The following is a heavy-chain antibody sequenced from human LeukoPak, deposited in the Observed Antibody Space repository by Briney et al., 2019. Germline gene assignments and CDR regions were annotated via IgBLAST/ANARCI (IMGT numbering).Heavy chain of an antibody. V-gene: IGHV3-74*01. CDR2: INSDGSST. J-gene: IGHJ4*02. Sequence: GGSLRLSCAAYGFTFSNYWMHWVRQAPGKGLVWVSRINSDGSSTTYADSVKGRFTISRDNAKNTLYLQMNSLRAGDTAVYYCARDRATTMFDYWAQGTLVTVSS. CDR3: ARDRATTMFDY. CDR1: GFTFSNYW. D-gene: IGHD5-24*01.